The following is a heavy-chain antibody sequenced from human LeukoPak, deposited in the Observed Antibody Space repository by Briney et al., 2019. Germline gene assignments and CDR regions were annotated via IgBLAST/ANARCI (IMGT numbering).Heavy chain of an antibody. CDR3: GRLGYCSSTSCRGPSFDY. J-gene: IGHJ4*02. D-gene: IGHD2-2*01. CDR1: GFTFSSYS. Sequence: GGSLRLSCAASGFTFSSYSMNWVRQAPGKGLEWVSYISSSSSTIYYADSVKGRFTISRDNAKNSLYLQMNSLRAEDTAVYYCGRLGYCSSTSCRGPSFDYWGQGTLVTVSS. V-gene: IGHV3-48*01. CDR2: ISSSSSTI.